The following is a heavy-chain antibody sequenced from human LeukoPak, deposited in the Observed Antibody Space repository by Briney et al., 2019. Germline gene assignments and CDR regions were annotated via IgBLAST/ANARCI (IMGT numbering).Heavy chain of an antibody. D-gene: IGHD1-1*01. CDR1: GFTFGSYA. CDR3: AKGQETESRLDS. V-gene: IGHV3-23*01. CDR2: ISGSGVRT. Sequence: GGSLRLSCAASGFTFGSYAMSWVRQAPGKGLEWVSGISGSGVRTYYADSVKGRFTISSDKSKNILFLQMNSLRAEDTALYYCAKGQETESRLDSWGQGTLVTVSS. J-gene: IGHJ4*02.